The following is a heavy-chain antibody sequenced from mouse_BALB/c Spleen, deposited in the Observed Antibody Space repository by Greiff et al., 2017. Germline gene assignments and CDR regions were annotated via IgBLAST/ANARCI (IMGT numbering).Heavy chain of an antibody. CDR1: GFTFSSYG. J-gene: IGHJ4*01. CDR2: INSNGGST. Sequence: EVKLVESGGGLVQPGGSLKLSCAASGFTFSSYGMSWVRQTPDKRLELVATINSNGGSTYYPDSVKGRFTISRDNAKNTLYLQMSSLKSEDTAMDYCARLLRNYYAMDYWGQGTSVTVSS. V-gene: IGHV5-6-3*01. CDR3: ARLLRNYYAMDY. D-gene: IGHD1-1*01.